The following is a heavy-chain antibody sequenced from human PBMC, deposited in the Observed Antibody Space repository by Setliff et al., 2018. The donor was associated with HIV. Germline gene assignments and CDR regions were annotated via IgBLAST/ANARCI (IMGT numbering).Heavy chain of an antibody. Sequence: ASVQVSCKTSGYTFTGYFIHWVRQATGQGLEWMGWMNPDSGNTGYAQKFQGRVTITRNTSISQAYMELSSLRSEDTAVYYCARGRHNSGSLEDAFDIWGQGTMVTVSS. CDR1: GYTFTGYF. CDR3: ARGRHNSGSLEDAFDI. CDR2: MNPDSGNT. D-gene: IGHD6-19*01. V-gene: IGHV1-8*03. J-gene: IGHJ3*02.